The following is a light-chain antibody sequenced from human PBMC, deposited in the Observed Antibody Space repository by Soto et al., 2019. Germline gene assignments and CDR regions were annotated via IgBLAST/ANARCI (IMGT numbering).Light chain of an antibody. CDR1: SSDVGGYNY. CDR3: SSYTSSSTLVV. J-gene: IGLJ2*01. Sequence: QSVLTQPPSVSGSPGQSITISCTGTSSDVGGYNYVSWYQQHPGKAPKLMIYDVSNRPSGVSNRFSGSKSGNTASLTISGLQAEDEADYYCSSYTSSSTLVVFGGGTKVTVL. V-gene: IGLV2-14*01. CDR2: DVS.